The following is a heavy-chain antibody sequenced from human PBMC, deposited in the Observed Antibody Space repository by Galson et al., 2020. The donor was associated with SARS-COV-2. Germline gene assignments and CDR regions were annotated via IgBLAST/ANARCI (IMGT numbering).Heavy chain of an antibody. CDR3: ARALRDVNMILVVLGYYYYMDV. CDR1: GGSFSGYY. D-gene: IGHD3-22*01. CDR2: INHSGST. Sequence: SETLSLTCAVYGGSFSGYYWSWIRQPPGKGLEWIGEINHSGSTKYNPSPKNRVPLSRDTSKNQFSLKLSSVSAADAAVYYCARALRDVNMILVVLGYYYYMDVWGKGTTVIISS. V-gene: IGHV4-34*01. J-gene: IGHJ6*03.